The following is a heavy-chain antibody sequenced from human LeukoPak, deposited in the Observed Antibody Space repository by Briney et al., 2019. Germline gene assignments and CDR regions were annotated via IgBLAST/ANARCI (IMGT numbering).Heavy chain of an antibody. CDR3: ARDVAESLISSSWYYYYYGMDV. CDR2: IKQDGSEK. Sequence: HAGGSLRLSCAASGFTFSSYWMSWVRQAPGKGLEWVANIKQDGSEKQYVDSVKGRFTISRDNAKNSLYLQMNSLRAEDTAVYYCARDVAESLISSSWYYYYYGMDVWGQGTTVTVSS. V-gene: IGHV3-7*01. CDR1: GFTFSSYW. J-gene: IGHJ6*02. D-gene: IGHD6-13*01.